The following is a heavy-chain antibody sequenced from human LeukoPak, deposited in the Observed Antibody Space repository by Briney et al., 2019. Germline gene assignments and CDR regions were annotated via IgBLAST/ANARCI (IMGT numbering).Heavy chain of an antibody. CDR1: GYTFNSYS. Sequence: GASVKVSCKASGYTFNSYSIHWVRQAPEQRLEWMGWINAGNGNTKYSQKFQGRVTITRDTSASTAYMELSSLRSEDTAVYYCATTDPSAAAGEGSDYWGQGTLVIVSS. D-gene: IGHD6-13*01. V-gene: IGHV1-3*01. CDR3: ATTDPSAAAGEGSDY. CDR2: INAGNGNT. J-gene: IGHJ4*02.